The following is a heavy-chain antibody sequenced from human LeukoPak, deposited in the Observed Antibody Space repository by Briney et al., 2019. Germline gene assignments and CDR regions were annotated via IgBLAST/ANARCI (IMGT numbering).Heavy chain of an antibody. D-gene: IGHD3-22*01. CDR3: ARDLYDSSGGAFDI. J-gene: IGHJ3*02. CDR1: GGSISSYY. V-gene: IGHV4-59*01. Sequence: PSETLSLTCTVSGGSISSYYWSWILQPPGKGLEWIGYIYYSGSTNYNPSLKSRVTISVDTSKNQFSLKLSSVTAADTAVYYCARDLYDSSGGAFDIWGQGTMVTVSS. CDR2: IYYSGST.